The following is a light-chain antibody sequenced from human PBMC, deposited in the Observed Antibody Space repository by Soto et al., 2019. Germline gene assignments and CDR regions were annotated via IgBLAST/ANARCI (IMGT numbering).Light chain of an antibody. CDR2: KND. J-gene: IGLJ3*02. CDR1: SSNIGSNY. Sequence: QSVLTQPPSASGTPGQRVTISCSGSSSNIGSNYVYWFQHLPGTAPKVLIYKNDQRPSGVPDRFSGSKSGTSASLAISVLWSEDEADYYCAAWDVSLSGWVFGGGTKLTVL. CDR3: AAWDVSLSGWV. V-gene: IGLV1-47*03.